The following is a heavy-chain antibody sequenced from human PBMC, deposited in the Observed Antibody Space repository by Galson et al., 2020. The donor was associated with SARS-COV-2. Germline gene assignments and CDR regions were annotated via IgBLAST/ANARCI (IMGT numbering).Heavy chain of an antibody. J-gene: IGHJ5*02. CDR2: INPNSGGT. CDR3: ARAREFGELLSWFAT. CDR1: GYTFTGYY. D-gene: IGHD3-10*01. Sequence: ASVKVSCKASGYTFTGYYMHWVRQAPGQGLEWMGWINPNSGGTNYAQKLQGRVTMTRDTSISTAYMELSRLRSDDTAVYYCARAREFGELLSWFATWGKGTLVIVSS. V-gene: IGHV1-2*02.